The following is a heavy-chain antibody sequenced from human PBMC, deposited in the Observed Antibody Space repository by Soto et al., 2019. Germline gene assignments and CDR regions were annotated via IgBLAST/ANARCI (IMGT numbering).Heavy chain of an antibody. Sequence: SGTLSLTCTLSSGSISSGGYYWSWIRQHPGKSLEWIGYIYYSGSTYYNPSLKSRVTISVDTSKNQFSLKLSSVTAADTAVYYCARKFGYYDSSGYYHAFDIWGRGTMVVVAS. CDR1: SGSISSGGYY. V-gene: IGHV4-31*03. CDR3: ARKFGYYDSSGYYHAFDI. D-gene: IGHD3-22*01. CDR2: IYYSGST. J-gene: IGHJ3*02.